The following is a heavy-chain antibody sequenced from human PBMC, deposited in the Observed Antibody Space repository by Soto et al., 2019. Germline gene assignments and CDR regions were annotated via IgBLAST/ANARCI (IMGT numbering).Heavy chain of an antibody. CDR3: ARPQYEALQLEMRGYGMDV. J-gene: IGHJ6*02. D-gene: IGHD6-6*01. CDR1: GGTFSSYA. CDR2: IIPIFGTA. Sequence: QVQLVQSGAEVKKPGSSVKVSCKASGGTFSSYAISWVRQAPGQGLEWMGGIIPIFGTANYAQKFQGRGTITADKSTSTAYIELSSLRSEDTAVYYCARPQYEALQLEMRGYGMDVWGQGTTVTVSS. V-gene: IGHV1-69*06.